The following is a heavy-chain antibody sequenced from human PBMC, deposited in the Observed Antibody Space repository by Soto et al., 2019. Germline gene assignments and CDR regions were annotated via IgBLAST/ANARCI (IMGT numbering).Heavy chain of an antibody. Sequence: QLQLQESGPGLVKPSETLSLTCTVSGDSISSSISYWGWIRQPPRKVLEWIGNIHYSGTTYYNPSLKSRLTISVDTSKNQFSLRLSSVTAADTAVYYCAMIVLSPAALGTIDYWGQGTLVTVSS. D-gene: IGHD2-2*01. CDR2: IHYSGTT. CDR1: GDSISSSISY. CDR3: AMIVLSPAALGTIDY. V-gene: IGHV4-39*01. J-gene: IGHJ4*02.